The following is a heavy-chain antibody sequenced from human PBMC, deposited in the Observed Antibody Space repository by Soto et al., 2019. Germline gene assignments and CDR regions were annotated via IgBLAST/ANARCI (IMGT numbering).Heavy chain of an antibody. V-gene: IGHV3-23*01. J-gene: IGHJ4*02. Sequence: EVQLLESGGGLEQPGGSLRLSCAASGFTFNNYAMTWVRQAPGKGLEWVSAISGGGHTTSYADSVKGRFTVSRDGSKNTLYLQMSSLRAEDTALYYCAKGRGGSGSLTPRVDFWGQGTLVTVSS. CDR1: GFTFNNYA. D-gene: IGHD3-10*01. CDR2: ISGGGHTT. CDR3: AKGRGGSGSLTPRVDF.